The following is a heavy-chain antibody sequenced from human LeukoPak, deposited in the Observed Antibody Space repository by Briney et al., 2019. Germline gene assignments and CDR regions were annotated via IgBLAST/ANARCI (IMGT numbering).Heavy chain of an antibody. CDR3: ARGVGYSGYPYFDY. CDR1: GYSISSGYY. V-gene: IGHV4-38-2*01. CDR2: IYHSGST. Sequence: SETLSLTCAVSGYSISSGYYWGWIRQPPGKGLEWIGSIYHSGSTYYNPSLKSRVTISVDTSKNQFSLKLSSATAADTAVYYCARGVGYSGYPYFDYWGQGTLVTVSS. D-gene: IGHD5-12*01. J-gene: IGHJ4*02.